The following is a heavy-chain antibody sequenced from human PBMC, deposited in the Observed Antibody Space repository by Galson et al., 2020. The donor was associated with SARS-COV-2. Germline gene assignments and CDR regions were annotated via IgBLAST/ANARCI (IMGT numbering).Heavy chain of an antibody. J-gene: IGHJ6*03. V-gene: IGHV1-69*13. Sequence: SVKVSCKASGGTFSSYAISWVRQAPGQGLEWMGGIIPIFGTANYAQKFQGRVTNPADESTSTAYMERSSLRSEDTAVYYCARGDFWSGMGLGDYYYYYMDVWGKGTTVTVSS. CDR1: GGTFSSYA. CDR3: ARGDFWSGMGLGDYYYYYMDV. D-gene: IGHD3-3*01. CDR2: IIPIFGTA.